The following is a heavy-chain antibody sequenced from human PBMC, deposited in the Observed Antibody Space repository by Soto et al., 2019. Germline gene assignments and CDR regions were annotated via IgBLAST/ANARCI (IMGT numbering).Heavy chain of an antibody. V-gene: IGHV1-69*01. D-gene: IGHD1-7*01. J-gene: IGHJ4*02. CDR2: IIPILGTA. CDR1: GGTFSSYA. Sequence: QVQLVQSGAEVKKPGSSVKVSCKASGGTFSSYAISWVRQAPGQGLEWMGGIIPILGTANYAKKFPVRVKITADESTSTAYMELCSLRSEDTAVYCCATIRRKDWKYVRVGYFDYWGLGTLVTVSS. CDR3: ATIRRKDWKYVRVGYFDY.